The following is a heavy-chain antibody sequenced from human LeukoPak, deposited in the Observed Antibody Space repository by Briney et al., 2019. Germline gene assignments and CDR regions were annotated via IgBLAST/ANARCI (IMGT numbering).Heavy chain of an antibody. J-gene: IGHJ4*02. V-gene: IGHV3-48*04. Sequence: GGSLRLSCAASGFTFSSYSMNWVRQAPGKGLEWVSYISSSSSTIYYADSLKGRFTISRDNARNSLYLQMNSLRAEDTAVYYCARAQDDYGGDLYYFDYWGQGTLVTVSS. CDR1: GFTFSSYS. CDR3: ARAQDDYGGDLYYFDY. CDR2: ISSSSSTI. D-gene: IGHD4-23*01.